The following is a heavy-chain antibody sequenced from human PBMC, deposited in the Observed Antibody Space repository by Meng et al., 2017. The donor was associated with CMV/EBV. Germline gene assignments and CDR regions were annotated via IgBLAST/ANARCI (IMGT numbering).Heavy chain of an antibody. CDR3: ALQGGDY. CDR2: ISSSSSYI. Sequence: GESLKISCAASGFIFSSYGMSWVRQAPGKGLEWVSSISSSSSYIYYADSVKGRFTISRDNAKNSLYLQMNSLRAEDTAVYYCALQGGDYWGQGTLVTVSS. CDR1: GFIFSSYG. D-gene: IGHD3-16*01. J-gene: IGHJ4*02. V-gene: IGHV3-21*01.